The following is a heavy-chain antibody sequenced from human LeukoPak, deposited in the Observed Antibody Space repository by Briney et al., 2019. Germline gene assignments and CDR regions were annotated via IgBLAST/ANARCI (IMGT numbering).Heavy chain of an antibody. Sequence: GESLKISCEGSGYTYTDYWIGWVRQMPGKGLEWMGVIYPDDSDTRYSPSFQGQVSISADKSISTAYLQWSSLKASGTAMYYCARADSSGFIRYWGQGTLVTVSS. V-gene: IGHV5-51*01. CDR1: GYTYTDYW. J-gene: IGHJ4*02. CDR3: ARADSSGFIRY. CDR2: IYPDDSDT. D-gene: IGHD3-22*01.